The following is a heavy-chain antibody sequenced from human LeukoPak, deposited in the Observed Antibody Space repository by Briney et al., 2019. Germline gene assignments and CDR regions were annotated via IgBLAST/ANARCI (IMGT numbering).Heavy chain of an antibody. CDR3: ARRAGAYSHPYDY. V-gene: IGHV3-53*01. J-gene: IGHJ4*02. CDR2: IYSDNT. Sequence: GGSLRLSCTVSGFTVSSNSMSWVRQAPGKGLEWVSFIYSDNTHYSDSVKGRFTISRDNSKNTLYLQMNSLRAEDTAVYYCARRAGAYSHPYDYWGRGTLVTVSS. D-gene: IGHD4/OR15-4a*01. CDR1: GFTVSSNS.